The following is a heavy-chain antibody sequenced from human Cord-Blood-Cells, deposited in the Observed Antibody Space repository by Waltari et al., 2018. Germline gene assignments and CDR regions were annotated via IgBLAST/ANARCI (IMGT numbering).Heavy chain of an antibody. CDR1: GFTFSGSA. CDR2: IRSKANSYAT. CDR3: TRVGATGSY. Sequence: EVQLVESGGGLVQPGGSLKLSCAASGFTFSGSAMHWVRQASGKGLGWVGRIRSKANSYATAYAASMKGRFTISRDDSKNTAYLQMNSLKTEDTAVYYCTRVGATGSYWGQGTLVTVSS. V-gene: IGHV3-73*02. D-gene: IGHD1-26*01. J-gene: IGHJ4*02.